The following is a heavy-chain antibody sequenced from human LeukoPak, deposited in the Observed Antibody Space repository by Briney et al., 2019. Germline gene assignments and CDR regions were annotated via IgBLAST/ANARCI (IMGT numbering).Heavy chain of an antibody. J-gene: IGHJ4*02. CDR3: AREGDGSGIFTTTARYYFDY. CDR2: INAGNGNT. Sequence: ASVKVSCKASGYTFTSYAMHWVRQAPGQRLEWMGWINAGNGNTKYSQKFQGRVTITRDTSASTAYMELSSLRSEDTAVYYCAREGDGSGIFTTTARYYFDYWGQGTLVTVSS. D-gene: IGHD3-10*01. V-gene: IGHV1-3*01. CDR1: GYTFTSYA.